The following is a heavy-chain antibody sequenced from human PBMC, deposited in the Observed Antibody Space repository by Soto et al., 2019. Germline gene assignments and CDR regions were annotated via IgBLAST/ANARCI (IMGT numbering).Heavy chain of an antibody. V-gene: IGHV1-69*12. CDR3: ARHVPAAGYYYGMDV. D-gene: IGHD2-2*01. J-gene: IGHJ6*02. CDR2: IIPIFGTA. Sequence: QVQLVQSGAEVKKPGSSVKVSCKASGGTFSSYAISWVRQAPGQGLEWMGGIIPIFGTAKYAQKFQGRVTITADESTSTAYMELSSLRSEDTAAYYCARHVPAAGYYYGMDVWGQGTTVTFSS. CDR1: GGTFSSYA.